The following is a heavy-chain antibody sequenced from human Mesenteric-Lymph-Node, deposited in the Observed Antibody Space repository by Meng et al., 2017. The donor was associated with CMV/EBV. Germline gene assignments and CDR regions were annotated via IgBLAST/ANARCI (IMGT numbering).Heavy chain of an antibody. D-gene: IGHD3-10*02. CDR1: GGSISSSSW. J-gene: IGHJ4*02. CDR2: IYHSGST. Sequence: FSGGSISSSSWWSWVRQPPGKGLGWIGEIYHSGSTSYNPSLKSRVTISVDKSKNQFSLKLSSVTAADTAVYYCARVVFGATTRFDYWGQGTLVTVSS. V-gene: IGHV4-4*02. CDR3: ARVVFGATTRFDY.